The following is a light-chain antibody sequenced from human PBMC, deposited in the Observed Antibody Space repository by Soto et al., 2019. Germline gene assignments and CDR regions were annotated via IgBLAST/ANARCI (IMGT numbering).Light chain of an antibody. V-gene: IGKV3-15*01. J-gene: IGKJ2*01. Sequence: EIVMTQSPATLSASPGETVTLSCRASQSVRSNLAWYQQKPGQAPRLLIYDASTMATGIPARFSGSGSGTEFTLTIKRLQSEDFAIYYCQQYNRWPPYTFGQGTKLEMK. CDR2: DAS. CDR3: QQYNRWPPYT. CDR1: QSVRSN.